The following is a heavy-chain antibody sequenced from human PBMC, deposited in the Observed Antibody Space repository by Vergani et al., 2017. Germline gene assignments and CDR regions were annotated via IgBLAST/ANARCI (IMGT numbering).Heavy chain of an antibody. Sequence: QVQLQQWGAGLLKPSETLSLTCAVYGGSFSGYYWSWIRQPPGKGLEWIGYIYYSGSTNYNPSLKSRVTISVDTSKNQFSLKLSSVTAADTAVYYCAREAWDDCSSTSCYTPLDPWGQGTLVTVSS. J-gene: IGHJ5*02. CDR1: GGSFSGYY. D-gene: IGHD2-2*02. CDR3: AREAWDDCSSTSCYTPLDP. V-gene: IGHV4-34*11. CDR2: IYYSGST.